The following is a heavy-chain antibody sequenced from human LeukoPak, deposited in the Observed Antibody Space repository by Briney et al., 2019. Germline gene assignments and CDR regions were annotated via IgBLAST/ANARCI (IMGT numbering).Heavy chain of an antibody. Sequence: SETLSLTCTVSGGSISYWHWSWIRQPAGKGLEYIGRLYTSGSTSYNPSLQSRVTMSVDTSKNQFYLKLSSVTAADTAVYYCARLEWFGELGAFDIWGQGTMVTVSS. CDR1: GGSISYWH. CDR2: LYTSGST. CDR3: ARLEWFGELGAFDI. V-gene: IGHV4-4*07. J-gene: IGHJ3*02. D-gene: IGHD3-10*01.